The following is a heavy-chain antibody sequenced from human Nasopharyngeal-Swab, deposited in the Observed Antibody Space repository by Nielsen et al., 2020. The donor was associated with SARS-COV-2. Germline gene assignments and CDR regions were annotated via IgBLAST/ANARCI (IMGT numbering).Heavy chain of an antibody. V-gene: IGHV4-61*02. CDR1: GGSISSGSYY. J-gene: IGHJ6*02. CDR3: ARRGDSSGWYDYYYGMDV. CDR2: IYTSGST. Sequence: SETLSLTCTVSGGSISSGSYYWSWIRQPAGKGLEWIGRIYTSGSTNYNPSLKSRVTISVDTSKNQFSLKLSSVTAADTAVYYCARRGDSSGWYDYYYGMDVWGQGTTVTVSS. D-gene: IGHD6-19*01.